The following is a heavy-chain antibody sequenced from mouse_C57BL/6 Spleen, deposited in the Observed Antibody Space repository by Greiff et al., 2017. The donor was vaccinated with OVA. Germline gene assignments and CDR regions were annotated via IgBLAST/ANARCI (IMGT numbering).Heavy chain of an antibody. CDR2: IDPETGGT. J-gene: IGHJ2*01. CDR3: TRSYDGYYEGGFDY. Sequence: QVQLQQSGAELVRPGASVTLSCKASGYTFTDYEMHWVKQTPVHGLEWIGAIDPETGGTAYNQKFKGKAILTADKSSSTAYMELRSLTSEDSAVYYCTRSYDGYYEGGFDYWGQGTTLTVSS. D-gene: IGHD2-3*01. V-gene: IGHV1-15*01. CDR1: GYTFTDYE.